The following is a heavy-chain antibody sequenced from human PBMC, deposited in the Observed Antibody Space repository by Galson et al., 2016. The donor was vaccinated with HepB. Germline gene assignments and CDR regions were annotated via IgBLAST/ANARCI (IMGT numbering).Heavy chain of an antibody. Sequence: QSGAEVKKPGKSLKISCKGYGYNFTNYWIGWVRQMPGKGLEWMGIIYPDDSDTRYSPSFQGQVTIPADRSISIVYLQWSSLKASDTAMYYCARQLPYGANWWAFDIWGQGTMVTVSP. CDR3: ARQLPYGANWWAFDI. J-gene: IGHJ3*02. V-gene: IGHV5-51*01. CDR2: IYPDDSDT. D-gene: IGHD4/OR15-4a*01. CDR1: GYNFTNYW.